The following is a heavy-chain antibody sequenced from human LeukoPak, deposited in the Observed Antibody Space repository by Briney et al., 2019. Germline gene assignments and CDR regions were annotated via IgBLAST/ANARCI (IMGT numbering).Heavy chain of an antibody. V-gene: IGHV3-23*01. Sequence: GGSLRLSCAASGFTFSSYAMSWVRQAPGKGLEWVSAISGSGGSTYYADSVKGRFTISRDNSKNTLYLQMNGLRAEDTAVYYCAKVGGDGYNYGFDYWGQGTLVTVSS. J-gene: IGHJ4*02. CDR3: AKVGGDGYNYGFDY. CDR2: ISGSGGST. D-gene: IGHD5-24*01. CDR1: GFTFSSYA.